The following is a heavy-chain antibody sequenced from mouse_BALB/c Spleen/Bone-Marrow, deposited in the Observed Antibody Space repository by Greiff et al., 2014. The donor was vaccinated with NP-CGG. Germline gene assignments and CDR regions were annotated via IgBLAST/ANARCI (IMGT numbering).Heavy chain of an antibody. CDR2: INPDSSTI. CDR1: GFDFSRYW. Sequence: EVQLQQSGGGLVQPGGSLKLSCAASGFDFSRYWMSWVRQAPGKGLEWIGEINPDSSTINYTPSLKDKFIISRDNAKNTLYLQMSKVRSEDTALYYCSSLYYYGNFAYWGQGTLVTVSA. D-gene: IGHD1-1*01. CDR3: SSLYYYGNFAY. V-gene: IGHV4-1*02. J-gene: IGHJ3*01.